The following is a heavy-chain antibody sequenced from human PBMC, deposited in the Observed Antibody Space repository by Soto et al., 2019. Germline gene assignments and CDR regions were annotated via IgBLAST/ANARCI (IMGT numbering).Heavy chain of an antibody. D-gene: IGHD1-1*01. CDR2: ISGYNGET. Sequence: ASVKVSCKASGYTFGYYGISWVRQAPGQGPEWMGWISGYNGETKYAQKFQDRVTMTTDTSTSTAYMELRSLRSDDTAVYYCARGIVTGSEYNYYYYGMDVWGQGTTVTVS. J-gene: IGHJ6*02. CDR1: GYTFGYYG. V-gene: IGHV1-18*01. CDR3: ARGIVTGSEYNYYYYGMDV.